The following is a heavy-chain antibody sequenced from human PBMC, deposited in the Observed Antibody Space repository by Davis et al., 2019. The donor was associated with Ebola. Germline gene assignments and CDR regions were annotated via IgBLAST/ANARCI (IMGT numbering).Heavy chain of an antibody. Sequence: ASVKVSCKASGYRFTSYYMHWVRQAPGQGLEWMGIINPITGGTSYAQNFQVRVNMTRDTSTSTVYMELSSLRSEDTAVYYCAREGGRYYDSSGYVFDIWPRDNGQSLF. D-gene: IGHD3-22*01. CDR3: AREGGRYYDSSGYVFDI. J-gene: IGHJ3*02. V-gene: IGHV1-46*01. CDR1: GYRFTSYY. CDR2: INPITGGT.